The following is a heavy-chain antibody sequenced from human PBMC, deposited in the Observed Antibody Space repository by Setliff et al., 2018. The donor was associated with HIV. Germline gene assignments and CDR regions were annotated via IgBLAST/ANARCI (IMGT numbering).Heavy chain of an antibody. CDR3: ARGNNGYYYDSSGYYH. CDR2: VSRGGST. J-gene: IGHJ5*02. CDR1: DGSFSGYS. Sequence: SETLSLTCGVDDGSFSGYSWSWIRQSPGKGLEWIGEVSRGGSTTYNPSLTGRVSVSVDTSKSQFSLKLSSVTAADTAVYYCARGNNGYYYDSSGYYHWGQGTLVTVSS. V-gene: IGHV4-34*01. D-gene: IGHD3-22*01.